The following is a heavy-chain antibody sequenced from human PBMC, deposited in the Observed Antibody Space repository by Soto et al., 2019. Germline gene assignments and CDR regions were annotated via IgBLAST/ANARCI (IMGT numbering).Heavy chain of an antibody. CDR3: VRGSCSSTSCYGYDAFDI. Sequence: PGESLKTACKGSGYIFTSFWISLGLQVPGKGREWMGRIDPSDSYTNYSPSFQGHVTISADKSISTAYLQWSSLKASDTAMYYCVRGSCSSTSCYGYDAFDIWGQGTMVTVSS. J-gene: IGHJ3*02. V-gene: IGHV5-10-1*01. CDR2: IDPSDSYT. D-gene: IGHD2-2*01. CDR1: GYIFTSFW.